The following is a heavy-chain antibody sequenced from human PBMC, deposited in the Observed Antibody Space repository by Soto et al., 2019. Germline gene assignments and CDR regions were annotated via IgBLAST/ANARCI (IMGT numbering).Heavy chain of an antibody. Sequence: QVQLVESGGGVVQPGRTLRLSCAASGFTFNTYGMHWVRQAPGKGLEWVAVIAFDEKIQYYADSVKGRFTISRDNSKNPMSLHMDRLTPDDTAVYYCAKVAERSMLTFGGVIADWGQGTLVTVSS. CDR3: AKVAERSMLTFGGVIAD. J-gene: IGHJ4*02. V-gene: IGHV3-30*18. CDR1: GFTFNTYG. CDR2: IAFDEKIQ. D-gene: IGHD3-16*02.